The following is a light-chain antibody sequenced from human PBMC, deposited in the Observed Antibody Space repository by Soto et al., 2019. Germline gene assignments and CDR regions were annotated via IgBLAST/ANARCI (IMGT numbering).Light chain of an antibody. Sequence: QSVLTQPASVSGSPGQSVTISCTGTSSDVGGYNYVSWYQQHPGKAPKVMIYDVSNRPSGVSNRFSGSESGNTASLTISGLQAEDEADYYCSSYTSSNTLYVFGTGTKVTVL. CDR1: SSDVGGYNY. J-gene: IGLJ1*01. CDR3: SSYTSSNTLYV. CDR2: DVS. V-gene: IGLV2-14*01.